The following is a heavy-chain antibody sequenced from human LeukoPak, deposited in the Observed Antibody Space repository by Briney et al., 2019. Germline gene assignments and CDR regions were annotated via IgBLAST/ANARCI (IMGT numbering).Heavy chain of an antibody. CDR2: IKQDGREK. V-gene: IGHV3-7*01. Sequence: GGSLRLSCAASGFTFSSYWMSWVRQAPGKGLEWVANIKQDGREKYYVDSVKGRFTTSRDNPKNLLSLQMNSLRAEDTAVYYCASDSSVLIKGAYWGQGTLVTVSS. D-gene: IGHD6-19*01. J-gene: IGHJ4*02. CDR3: ASDSSVLIKGAY. CDR1: GFTFSSYW.